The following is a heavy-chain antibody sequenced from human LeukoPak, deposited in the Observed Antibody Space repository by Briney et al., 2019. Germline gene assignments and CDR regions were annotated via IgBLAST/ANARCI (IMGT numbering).Heavy chain of an antibody. J-gene: IGHJ3*02. Sequence: SVKVSCKASGGTFSSYAISWVRQAPGQGLEWMGRIIPILGIANYAQKFQGRVTITADKSTSTAYMELSSLRSEDTAVYYCARVQTYGGGAFDIWGQGTMVTVSS. CDR1: GGTFSSYA. V-gene: IGHV1-69*04. CDR3: ARVQTYGGGAFDI. D-gene: IGHD3-10*01. CDR2: IIPILGIA.